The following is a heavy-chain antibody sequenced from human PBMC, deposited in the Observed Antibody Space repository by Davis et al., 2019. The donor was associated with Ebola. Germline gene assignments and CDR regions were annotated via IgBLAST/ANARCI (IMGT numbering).Heavy chain of an antibody. CDR2: IRSKANSYAT. CDR3: TSSGSSFDY. CDR1: GFTFRGSA. Sequence: GESLKISCAASGFTFRGSAMHWVRQASGKGLEWVGRIRSKANSYATAYAASVKGRFTISRDDSKNTAYLQMNSLKTEDTAVYYCTSSGSSFDYWGQGTLVTVSS. D-gene: IGHD3-10*01. V-gene: IGHV3-73*01. J-gene: IGHJ4*02.